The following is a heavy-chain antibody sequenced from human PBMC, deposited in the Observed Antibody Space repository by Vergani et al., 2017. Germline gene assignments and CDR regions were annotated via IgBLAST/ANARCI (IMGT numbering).Heavy chain of an antibody. Sequence: QVQLHQSGPGLVKPSQTLSLTCAISGDRLSNKGAGWNWIRQSPSRGLEWLGRTYFMSKWYNDYAASVKRRMTINSDTSKNLFSLQLQSVTPEDTAVYYCAREDISLTVEGANYMDILGKGTTVTVSS. CDR2: TYFMSKWYN. V-gene: IGHV6-1*01. CDR1: GDRLSNKGAG. J-gene: IGHJ6*03. CDR3: AREDISLTVEGANYMDI. D-gene: IGHD3-22*01.